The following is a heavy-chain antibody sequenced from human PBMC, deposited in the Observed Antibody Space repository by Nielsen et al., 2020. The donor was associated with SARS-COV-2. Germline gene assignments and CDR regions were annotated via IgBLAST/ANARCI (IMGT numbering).Heavy chain of an antibody. CDR3: ARESVTGTDAFDI. J-gene: IGHJ3*02. CDR2: IKQDGSEK. V-gene: IGHV3-7*01. CDR1: GFTFSNYW. Sequence: GESLKISCAASGFTFSNYWMTWVRQAPGKGLEWVANIKQDGSEKYYVDSVKGRFTISRDNAENSLSLQMNSLRAEDTAVYYCARESVTGTDAFDIWGQGTVVTVSS. D-gene: IGHD6-19*01.